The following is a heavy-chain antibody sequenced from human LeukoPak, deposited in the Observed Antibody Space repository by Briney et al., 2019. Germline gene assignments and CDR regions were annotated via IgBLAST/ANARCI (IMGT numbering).Heavy chain of an antibody. V-gene: IGHV4-38-2*01. Sequence: SETLSLTCAISGYSISSGYYWGWIRQPPGKGLEWIGNIFYSGTTYYNPSLKSRVTISVDTSKNQFSLKMRSVTAADTAVYYCARVLRGGTYYFDYWGQGTLVTVSS. CDR1: GYSISSGYY. D-gene: IGHD1-26*01. J-gene: IGHJ4*02. CDR2: IFYSGTT. CDR3: ARVLRGGTYYFDY.